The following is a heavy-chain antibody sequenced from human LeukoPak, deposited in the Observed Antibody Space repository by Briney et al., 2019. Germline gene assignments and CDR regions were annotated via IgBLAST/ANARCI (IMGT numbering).Heavy chain of an antibody. CDR3: ARDRGNYGDYVGYFDY. J-gene: IGHJ4*02. V-gene: IGHV3-48*04. CDR2: ISSSSSTI. CDR1: GFTFSSYS. Sequence: PGGSLRLSCAASGFTFSSYSMNWVRQAPGKGLEWVSYISSSSSTIYYADSVKGRFTISRDNAKNSLYLQMNSLRAEDTAVYYCARDRGNYGDYVGYFDYWGQGTLVTVSP. D-gene: IGHD4-17*01.